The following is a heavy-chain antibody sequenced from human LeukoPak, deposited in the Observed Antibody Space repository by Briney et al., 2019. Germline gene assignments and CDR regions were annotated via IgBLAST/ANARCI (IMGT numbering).Heavy chain of an antibody. Sequence: GESLRISCKASGYTFTTYWIGWVRKVPGKGLEGGGFISPADSTAEYNRSFQGQVTISVGKSISTSSLQWSRLEASATAVFSFARHPKSGDTGYDSDYWGQGTLVTVSS. CDR1: GYTFTTYW. D-gene: IGHD5-12*01. V-gene: IGHV5-51*01. CDR2: ISPADSTA. J-gene: IGHJ4*02. CDR3: ARHPKSGDTGYDSDY.